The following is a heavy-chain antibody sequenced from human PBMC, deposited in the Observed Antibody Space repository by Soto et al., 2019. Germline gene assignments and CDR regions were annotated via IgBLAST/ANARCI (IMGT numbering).Heavy chain of an antibody. J-gene: IGHJ5*02. Sequence: GASVKVSCKASGYTFTSYYMHWVRQAPGQGLEWMGIINPSGGSSSYAQKFQGRVTMTRDTSTSTVYMELSSLRSEDTAVYYCARVVGALGHWFDPWGQGTLVTVSS. CDR2: INPSGGSS. CDR1: GYTFTSYY. D-gene: IGHD2-15*01. V-gene: IGHV1-46*01. CDR3: ARVVGALGHWFDP.